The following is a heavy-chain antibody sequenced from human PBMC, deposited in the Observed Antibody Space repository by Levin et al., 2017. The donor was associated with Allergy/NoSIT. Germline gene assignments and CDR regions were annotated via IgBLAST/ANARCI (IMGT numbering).Heavy chain of an antibody. CDR3: ARTGDGGGY. J-gene: IGHJ4*02. CDR1: GGSISSAF. CDR2: IYYSGST. Sequence: KPSETLSLTCTVSGGSISSAFWSWIRQPPGKGLEWIGYIYYSGSTNYNPSLKSRVTISLDTSKNQFSLKLNSVTAADTAVYFCARTGDGGGYWGQGTLVTVSS. V-gene: IGHV4-59*01. D-gene: IGHD3-10*01.